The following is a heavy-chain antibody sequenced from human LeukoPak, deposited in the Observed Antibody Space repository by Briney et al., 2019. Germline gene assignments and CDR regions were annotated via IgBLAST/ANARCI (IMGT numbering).Heavy chain of an antibody. CDR2: INSDGSST. Sequence: PGGSLRLSCAASGFTFSSYWMHWVRQAPGKGLVWVSRINSDGSSTSYADSVKGRFTISRDNAKNSLYLQMNSLRAEDTAVYYCARASGSYRGGGDYWGQGTLVTVSS. J-gene: IGHJ4*02. D-gene: IGHD1-26*01. CDR1: GFTFSSYW. V-gene: IGHV3-74*01. CDR3: ARASGSYRGGGDY.